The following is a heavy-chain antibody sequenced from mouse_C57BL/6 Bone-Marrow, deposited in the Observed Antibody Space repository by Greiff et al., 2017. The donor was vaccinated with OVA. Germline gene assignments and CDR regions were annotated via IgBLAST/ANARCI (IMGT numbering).Heavy chain of an antibody. J-gene: IGHJ3*01. Sequence: EVQLQQSGPELVKPGASVKISCKASGYSFTDYNMNWVKQSNGKSLEWIGVINTNYGTTSYNQKFKGKATLTVDQSSITAYMQLNILTSEDSAVYYCAREDGYDEVGFAYWGQGTLVTVSA. CDR1: GYSFTDYN. CDR2: INTNYGTT. D-gene: IGHD2-2*01. V-gene: IGHV1-39*01. CDR3: AREDGYDEVGFAY.